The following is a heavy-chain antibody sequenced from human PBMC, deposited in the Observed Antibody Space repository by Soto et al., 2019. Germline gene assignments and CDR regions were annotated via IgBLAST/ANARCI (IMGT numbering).Heavy chain of an antibody. CDR3: AKGAQAAAVLDH. CDR2: ISFDGKNR. CDR1: GFTLSLYG. D-gene: IGHD6-25*01. J-gene: IGHJ4*02. Sequence: QVQLLESGGGVVQPGRSLKLSCTTSGFTLSLYGMHWVRQAPGKGLEWLAVISFDGKNRYYADSVKGRFTISRDNSKTTLSLQMSNLRADDTAVYFCAKGAQAAAVLDHWGQGALVTVAS. V-gene: IGHV3-30*18.